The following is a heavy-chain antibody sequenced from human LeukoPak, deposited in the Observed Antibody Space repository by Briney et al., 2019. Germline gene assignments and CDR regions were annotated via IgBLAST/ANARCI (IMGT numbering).Heavy chain of an antibody. CDR2: ISSSGSTI. V-gene: IGHV3-48*03. CDR1: GFTFSSYE. Sequence: GGSLRLSCAASGFTFSSYEMNWVRQAPGKGLEWVSYISSSGSTIYYADSVKGRFTISRDNAKNSLYLQMNSLRAEDTAVYYCARGGYDYVWGSYRYRFGIPGFDYWGQGTLVTVSS. J-gene: IGHJ4*02. D-gene: IGHD3-16*02. CDR3: ARGGYDYVWGSYRYRFGIPGFDY.